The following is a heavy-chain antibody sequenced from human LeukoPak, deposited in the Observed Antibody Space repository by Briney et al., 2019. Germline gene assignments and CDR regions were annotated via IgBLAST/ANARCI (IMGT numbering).Heavy chain of an antibody. D-gene: IGHD4-23*01. CDR3: ARDGGRADYVGWFDP. CDR2: ISYVGSNK. CDR1: GFTFSSYA. V-gene: IGHV3-30*04. J-gene: IGHJ5*02. Sequence: PRGSLRLSCAASGFTFSSYAMHWVRQAPGKGLEWVAVISYVGSNKYYADSVKGRFTISRDNSKNTLYLQMNSLRAEDTAVYYCARDGGRADYVGWFDPWGQGTLVTVSS.